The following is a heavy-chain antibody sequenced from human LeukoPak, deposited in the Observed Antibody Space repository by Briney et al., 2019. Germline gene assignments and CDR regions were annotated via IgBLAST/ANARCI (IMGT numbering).Heavy chain of an antibody. V-gene: IGHV1-8*01. CDR2: MNLNSGNT. CDR3: ARSAGCSSTSCYLFDY. D-gene: IGHD2-2*01. CDR1: GYTFTSYD. Sequence: ASVKVSCKASGYTFTSYDINWVRQATGQGLEWMGWMNLNSGNTGYAQKFQGRVTMTRNTSISTAYMELSSLRSEDTAVYYCARSAGCSSTSCYLFDYWGQGTLVTVSS. J-gene: IGHJ4*02.